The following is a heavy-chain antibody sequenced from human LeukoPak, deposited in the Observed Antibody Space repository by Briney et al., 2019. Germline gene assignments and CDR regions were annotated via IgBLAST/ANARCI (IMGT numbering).Heavy chain of an antibody. J-gene: IGHJ4*02. CDR3: VLRGVTIFEVVTHDY. D-gene: IGHD3-3*01. CDR2: MNPNSGNT. Sequence: ASVKVSCKTSGYTFTSYDINWVRQATGQGLEWMGWMNPNSGNTGYPQKFQGRVTMTRNTSISTAYMELSSLRSEDTAVYYCVLRGVTIFEVVTHDYWGQGTLVTVSS. V-gene: IGHV1-8*01. CDR1: GYTFTSYD.